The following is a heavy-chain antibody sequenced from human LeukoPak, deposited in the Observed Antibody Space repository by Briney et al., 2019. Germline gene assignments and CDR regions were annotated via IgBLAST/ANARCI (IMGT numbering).Heavy chain of an antibody. D-gene: IGHD6-6*01. CDR3: ARDLGIAARPDY. J-gene: IGHJ4*02. Sequence: SETLSLTCTVSGYSISSGYYWSWIRQPPGKGLEWIGSIYHSGSTYYNPSLKSRVTISVDTSKNQFSLKLSSVTAADTAVYYCARDLGIAARPDYWGQGTLVTVSS. CDR2: IYHSGST. V-gene: IGHV4-38-2*02. CDR1: GYSISSGYY.